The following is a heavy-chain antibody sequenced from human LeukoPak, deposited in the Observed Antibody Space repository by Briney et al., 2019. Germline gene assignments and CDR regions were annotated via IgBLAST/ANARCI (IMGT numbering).Heavy chain of an antibody. D-gene: IGHD5-12*01. CDR2: MNPNSANI. Sequence: ASVKVSCKASGYTFTSYDINWVRQATGQGLEWMGWMNPNSANIGYAQKFQGRVTMTRDTSISTAYMELSRLRSDDTAVYYCARVGSGYDPLDYWGQGTLVTVSS. J-gene: IGHJ4*02. CDR1: GYTFTSYD. CDR3: ARVGSGYDPLDY. V-gene: IGHV1-8*01.